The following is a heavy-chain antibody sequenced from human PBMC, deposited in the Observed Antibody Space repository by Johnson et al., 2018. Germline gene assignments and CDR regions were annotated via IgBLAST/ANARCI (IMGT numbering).Heavy chain of an antibody. CDR1: GFTFSSYG. V-gene: IGHV3-33*01. Sequence: QVQLVQSGGGVVQPGRSLRLSCAASGFTFSSYGMHWVRQAPGKGLEWVAVIWYDGSNKYYADSVKGRFTISRDNSKNTLSLQRNSLRGEDTAVYYCATGRFLEWLPTNEYFHHWGQGTLVTGSS. J-gene: IGHJ1*01. D-gene: IGHD3-3*01. CDR2: IWYDGSNK. CDR3: ATGRFLEWLPTNEYFHH.